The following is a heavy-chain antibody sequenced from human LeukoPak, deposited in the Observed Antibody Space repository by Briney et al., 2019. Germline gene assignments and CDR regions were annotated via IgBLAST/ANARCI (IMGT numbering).Heavy chain of an antibody. CDR3: AKTVVVAATEDEYYFDY. D-gene: IGHD2-15*01. Sequence: GGSLRLSCAASGFTFDDYAMHWVRQAPGKGLEWVSGISWNSGSIGYADSVKGRFTISRDNAKNSLYLQMNSLRAEDTALYYCAKTVVVAATEDEYYFDYWGQGTLVTVSP. V-gene: IGHV3-9*01. J-gene: IGHJ4*02. CDR2: ISWNSGSI. CDR1: GFTFDDYA.